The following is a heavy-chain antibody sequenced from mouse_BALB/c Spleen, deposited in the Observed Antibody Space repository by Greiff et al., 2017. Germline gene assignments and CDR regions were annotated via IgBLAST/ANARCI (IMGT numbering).Heavy chain of an antibody. CDR1: GYTFTSYY. D-gene: IGHD1-1*01. CDR3: AITTVVGAMDY. J-gene: IGHJ4*01. CDR2: IYPGDGST. V-gene: IGHV1S56*01. Sequence: QVQLQQSGPELVKPGASVKMSCKASGYTFTSYYIHWVKQRPGQGLEWIGWIYPGDGSTKYNEKFKGKTTLTADKSSSTAYMLLSSLTSEDSAIYFCAITTVVGAMDYWGQGTSVTVSS.